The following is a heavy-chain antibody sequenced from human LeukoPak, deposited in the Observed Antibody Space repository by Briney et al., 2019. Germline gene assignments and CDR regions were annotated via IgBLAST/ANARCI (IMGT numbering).Heavy chain of an antibody. J-gene: IGHJ5*02. Sequence: GGSLRLSCAASGFTFDDYAMHWVRQAPGKGLEWVSGISWNGGSMDYAGSVKGRFTISRDNAKNSLYLQMNSLRVEDTALYYCAKGLSSGWSDNCFDPWGQGTLVTVSS. CDR3: AKGLSSGWSDNCFDP. V-gene: IGHV3-9*01. CDR2: ISWNGGSM. CDR1: GFTFDDYA. D-gene: IGHD6-19*01.